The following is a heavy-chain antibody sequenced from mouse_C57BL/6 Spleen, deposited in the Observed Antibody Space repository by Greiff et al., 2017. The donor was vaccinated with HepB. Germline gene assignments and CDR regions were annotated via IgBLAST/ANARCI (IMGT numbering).Heavy chain of an antibody. CDR3: ARSYYYAFAY. CDR1: GYTFTSYW. Sequence: QVQLQQPGAELVMPGASVKLSCKASGYTFTSYWMHWVKQRPGQGLEWIGEIDPSDSYTNYNQKFKGKSTLTVDKSSSTAYMQLSSLTSEDSAVYYCARSYYYAFAYWGQGTLVTVSA. J-gene: IGHJ3*01. CDR2: IDPSDSYT. D-gene: IGHD1-1*01. V-gene: IGHV1-69*01.